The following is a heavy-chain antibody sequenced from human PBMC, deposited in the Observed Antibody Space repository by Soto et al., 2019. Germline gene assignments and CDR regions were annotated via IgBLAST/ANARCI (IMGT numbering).Heavy chain of an antibody. CDR3: ARDSTALFDY. CDR1: GFPFISYI. CDR2: ISSSSSYI. V-gene: IGHV3-21*01. Sequence: PGGSMRVSCAASGFPFISYIMNWVRQAPGKGLEWVSSISSSSSYIYYADSVKGRFTISRDNAKNSLYLQMNSLRAEDTAVYYCARDSTALFDYWGQGALVTVSS. J-gene: IGHJ4*02.